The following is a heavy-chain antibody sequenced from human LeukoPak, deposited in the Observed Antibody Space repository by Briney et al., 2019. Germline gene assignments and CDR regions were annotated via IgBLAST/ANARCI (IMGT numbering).Heavy chain of an antibody. V-gene: IGHV3-21*01. CDR1: GFTFSRHS. J-gene: IGHJ4*02. Sequence: GGSLRLSCAASGFTFSRHSINWVRQAPGKGLEWVSSISSSSSYIYYADSVKGRFTISRDNSKNTLYLQMNSLRAEDTAVYYWAKDSEPVSMVRGGGGAGYYFDYWGQGTLVTVSS. CDR2: ISSSSSYI. D-gene: IGHD3-10*01. CDR3: AKDSEPVSMVRGGGGAGYYFDY.